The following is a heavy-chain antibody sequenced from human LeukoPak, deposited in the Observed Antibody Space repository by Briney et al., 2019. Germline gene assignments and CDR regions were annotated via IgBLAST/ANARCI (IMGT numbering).Heavy chain of an antibody. J-gene: IGHJ4*02. V-gene: IGHV4-59*01. D-gene: IGHD3-10*01. Sequence: SETLSLTCTVSGGSISNYYWSWIRQPPGKGLEWIGYVYYTGGTNYNPSLKSRVSLSVDTSKNQFSLKLNSVTAADTAVYYCARGVPYGPSYEFFDYWGQGTLVTVSS. CDR1: GGSISNYY. CDR2: VYYTGGT. CDR3: ARGVPYGPSYEFFDY.